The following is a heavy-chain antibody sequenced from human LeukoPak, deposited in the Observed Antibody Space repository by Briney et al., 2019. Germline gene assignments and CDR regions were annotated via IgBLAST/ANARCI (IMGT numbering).Heavy chain of an antibody. V-gene: IGHV3-53*01. D-gene: IGHD3-10*01. CDR3: ARTEYGSGSYSDS. Sequence: GGSLRLSCSGSGFTVTSNYMTWVRQAPGKGLEWVSVIYSGGNTYYADSVKGRFTISRDTSKNKLYLQMSSLRAEDAAVYYCARTEYGSGSYSDSWGQGTLVTVSS. CDR2: IYSGGNT. CDR1: GFTVTSNY. J-gene: IGHJ4*02.